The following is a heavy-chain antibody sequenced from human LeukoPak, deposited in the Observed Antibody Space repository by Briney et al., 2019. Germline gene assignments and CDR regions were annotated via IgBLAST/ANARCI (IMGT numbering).Heavy chain of an antibody. CDR3: ARGSSAFDI. V-gene: IGHV4-34*01. CDR2: INHSGST. Sequence: SETLSLTCAVYGGSFSGYYWSWIRQPPGKGLEWIGEINHSGSTNYNPSLKSQVTISVDTSKNQFSLKLSSVTAADTAVYYCARGSSAFDIWGQGTMVTVSS. CDR1: GGSFSGYY. J-gene: IGHJ3*02.